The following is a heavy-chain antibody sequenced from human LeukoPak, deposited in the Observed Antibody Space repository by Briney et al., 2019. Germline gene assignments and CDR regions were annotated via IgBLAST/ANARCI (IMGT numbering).Heavy chain of an antibody. CDR3: ASGSGYYYYMDV. V-gene: IGHV1-18*01. CDR1: GYTFTSFG. J-gene: IGHJ6*03. Sequence: ASVRVSCKASGYTFTSFGITWVRQAPGQGLEWMGWISTYNGNTNYAQKFQGRVTITADKSTSTAYMELSSLRSEDTAVYYCASGSGYYYYMDVWGKGTTVTVSS. CDR2: ISTYNGNT. D-gene: IGHD3-10*01.